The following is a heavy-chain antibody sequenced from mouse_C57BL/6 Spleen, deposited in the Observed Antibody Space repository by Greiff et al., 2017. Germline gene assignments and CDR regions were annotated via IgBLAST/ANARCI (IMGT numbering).Heavy chain of an antibody. Sequence: QVHVKQPGAELVRPGSSVKLSCKASGYTFTSYWMHWVKQRPIQGLEWIGNIDPSDSETHYNQKFKDKATLTVDKSSSTAYMQLSSLTSEDSAVYYCARSGGDFDVWGTGTTVTVSS. CDR1: GYTFTSYW. CDR3: ARSGGDFDV. CDR2: IDPSDSET. V-gene: IGHV1-52*01. J-gene: IGHJ1*03.